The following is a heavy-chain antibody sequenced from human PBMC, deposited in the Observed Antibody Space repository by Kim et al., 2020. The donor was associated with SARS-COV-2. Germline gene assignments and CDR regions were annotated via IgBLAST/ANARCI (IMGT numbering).Heavy chain of an antibody. CDR1: GGSISSGGYY. J-gene: IGHJ2*01. Sequence: SETLSLTCTVSGGSISSGGYYWSWIRQHPGKGLEWIGYIYYSGSTYYNPSLKSRVTISVDTSKNQFSLKLSSVTAADTAVYYCARRGRNYYGSGAPHWYFDLWGRGTLSLSPQ. CDR2: IYYSGST. V-gene: IGHV4-31*03. CDR3: ARRGRNYYGSGAPHWYFDL. D-gene: IGHD3-10*01.